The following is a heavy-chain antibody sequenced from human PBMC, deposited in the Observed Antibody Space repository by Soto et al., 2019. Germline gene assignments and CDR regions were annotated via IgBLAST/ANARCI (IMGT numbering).Heavy chain of an antibody. J-gene: IGHJ4*02. CDR2: ISVHNDYT. V-gene: IGHV1-18*01. CDR1: GYTFSSYG. CDR3: ARLEHNFGPHDY. Sequence: QVQLAQSGAEVKKPGASVTVSCKASGYTFSSYGISWVRQAPGQGLQWVGWISVHNDYTKSALELQGRVTMTTDTSTTTAYMELRSLRSDDSVVYYCARLEHNFGPHDYWGQGTLVTVSS. D-gene: IGHD1-1*01.